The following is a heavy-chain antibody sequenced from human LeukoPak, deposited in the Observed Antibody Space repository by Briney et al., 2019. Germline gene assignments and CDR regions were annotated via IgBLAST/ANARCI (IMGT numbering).Heavy chain of an antibody. J-gene: IGHJ3*02. CDR2: IDPNNGDT. D-gene: IGHD2-8*01. CDR3: ARRSRNGLDAFDI. Sequence: ASVKVSCKASAYTFTGYYPHWVRQAPGQGPGWVGWIDPNNGDTDYAQEFQGRVTMTRVRSISTAYMELSRLTSDDTAVYYCARRSRNGLDAFDIWGQGTMVTVSS. V-gene: IGHV1-2*02. CDR1: AYTFTGYY.